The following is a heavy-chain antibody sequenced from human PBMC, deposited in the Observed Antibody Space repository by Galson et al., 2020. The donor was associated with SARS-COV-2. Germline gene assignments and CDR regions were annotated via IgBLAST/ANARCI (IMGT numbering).Heavy chain of an antibody. Sequence: GGSLRLSCAASGFTFSSYAMHWVRQAPGKGLEWVAVISYDGSNKYYADSVKGRFTISRDNSKNTLYLQMNSLRAEDTAVYYCARGGAGLGVATTQMGLYCWGQGTLVTVSS. V-gene: IGHV3-30*04. CDR1: GFTFSSYA. J-gene: IGHJ4*02. CDR2: ISYDGSNK. CDR3: ARGGAGLGVATTQMGLYC. D-gene: IGHD5-12*01.